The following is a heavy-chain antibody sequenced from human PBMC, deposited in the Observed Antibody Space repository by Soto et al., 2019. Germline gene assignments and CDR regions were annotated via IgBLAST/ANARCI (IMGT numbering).Heavy chain of an antibody. Sequence: ASVKVSCKASGYTFTSYYMHWVRQAPGQGLEWMGIINPSGGSTSYAQKFQGRVTMTTDTSTSTAYMELRSLRSDDTAVYYCARDRLYYYDSIGGDAFDIWGQGTMVTVSS. J-gene: IGHJ3*02. V-gene: IGHV1-46*01. D-gene: IGHD3-22*01. CDR1: GYTFTSYY. CDR2: INPSGGST. CDR3: ARDRLYYYDSIGGDAFDI.